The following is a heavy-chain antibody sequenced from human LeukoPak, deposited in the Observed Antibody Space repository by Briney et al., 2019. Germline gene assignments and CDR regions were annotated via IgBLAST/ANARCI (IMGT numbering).Heavy chain of an antibody. D-gene: IGHD2-21*02. J-gene: IGHJ4*02. CDR1: GVSISSFY. Sequence: SETLSLTCTVSGVSISSFYWSWIRQPPGKGLEWIGCIYYSGSTNYNPSLRSRVTMSVDTSKNQFSLKLSSVTAADTAVYYCARWGYCGGDCYMIDYWGQGTLVTVSS. CDR2: IYYSGST. V-gene: IGHV4-59*12. CDR3: ARWGYCGGDCYMIDY.